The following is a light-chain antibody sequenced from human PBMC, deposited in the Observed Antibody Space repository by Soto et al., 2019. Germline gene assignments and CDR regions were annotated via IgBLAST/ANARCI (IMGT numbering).Light chain of an antibody. Sequence: EIVMTQSPATLSVSPGESATLSCRASQSVSSNLAWHQQKPGQAPRILMYDASTRATGISARFSGSGSGTDFTLTISRLEPEDFAVYYCQQYGSSGTSGQGTKVDIK. CDR2: DAS. V-gene: IGKV3-15*01. CDR3: QQYGSSGT. CDR1: QSVSSN. J-gene: IGKJ1*01.